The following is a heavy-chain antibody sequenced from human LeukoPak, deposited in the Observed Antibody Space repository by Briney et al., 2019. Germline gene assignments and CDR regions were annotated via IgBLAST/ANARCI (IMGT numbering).Heavy chain of an antibody. Sequence: SETLSLTCTVSGGSISSSSYYWGWIRQPPGKGLEWIGSIYYSGSTYYNPSLKSRVTISVDTSKNQFSLKLSSVTAADTAVYYCARVQLERRRSWFDPWGQGTLVTVSS. V-gene: IGHV4-39*07. CDR2: IYYSGST. CDR3: ARVQLERRRSWFDP. J-gene: IGHJ5*02. D-gene: IGHD1-1*01. CDR1: GGSISSSSYY.